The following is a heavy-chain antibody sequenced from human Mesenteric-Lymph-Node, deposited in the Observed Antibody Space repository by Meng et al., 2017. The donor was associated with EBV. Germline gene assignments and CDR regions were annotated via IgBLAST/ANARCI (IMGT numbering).Heavy chain of an antibody. D-gene: IGHD6-13*01. Sequence: QVQLVQSGAEVRKPGSSLKVSCTASGGIFSNYAINWVRQSPGQGLEWMGGIIPIFGSATYAQKFQGRVTITADESTTTAYMVLSGLISEDTAVYYCARAGIASAGNWFDPWGQGTLVTVSS. CDR1: GGIFSNYA. J-gene: IGHJ5*02. CDR3: ARAGIASAGNWFDP. V-gene: IGHV1-69*12. CDR2: IIPIFGSA.